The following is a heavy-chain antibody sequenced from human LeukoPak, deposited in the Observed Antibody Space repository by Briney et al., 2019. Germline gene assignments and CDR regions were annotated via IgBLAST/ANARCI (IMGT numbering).Heavy chain of an antibody. Sequence: GASVKVSCRASGYTFTNFGISWVRQAPRQGLEWIAWISAYNGNPTYAQKLQGRVTLTTDTSTNTAYMELRSLTSDDTAVYFCARARQGYYYDTSAYYFDYWGQGTLVTVSS. CDR1: GYTFTNFG. D-gene: IGHD3-22*01. CDR2: ISAYNGNP. V-gene: IGHV1-18*01. J-gene: IGHJ4*02. CDR3: ARARQGYYYDTSAYYFDY.